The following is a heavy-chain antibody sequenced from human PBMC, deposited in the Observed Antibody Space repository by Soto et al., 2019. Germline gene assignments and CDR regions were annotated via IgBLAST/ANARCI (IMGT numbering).Heavy chain of an antibody. Sequence: QVQLVQSGAEVKKPGASVKVSCKASGYTFTSYYMHWVRQAPGQGLEWMGIINPSGGSTSYAQKFQGRVTMTRDTSTSTVYMELSSLRSEDTAVYYCARERAAGGQPYAFDIWGQGTMVTVSS. CDR2: INPSGGST. V-gene: IGHV1-46*01. D-gene: IGHD3-10*01. J-gene: IGHJ3*02. CDR3: ARERAAGGQPYAFDI. CDR1: GYTFTSYY.